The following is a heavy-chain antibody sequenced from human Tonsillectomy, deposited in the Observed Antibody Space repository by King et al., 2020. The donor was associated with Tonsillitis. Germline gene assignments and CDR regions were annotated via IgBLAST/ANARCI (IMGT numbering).Heavy chain of an antibody. V-gene: IGHV3-66*01. CDR2: IYSGGST. CDR3: ASTRWYSGFDY. Sequence: QLVESGGGLVQPGGSLRLSCAASGFTVSRNYMSWVRQAPGKGLEWVSLIYSGGSTYFADSVKGRFTMSRDNSKNTLYLHMNSLTAEDTAVYYCASTRWYSGFDYWGQGTLVTVSS. D-gene: IGHD6-13*01. CDR1: GFTVSRNY. J-gene: IGHJ4*02.